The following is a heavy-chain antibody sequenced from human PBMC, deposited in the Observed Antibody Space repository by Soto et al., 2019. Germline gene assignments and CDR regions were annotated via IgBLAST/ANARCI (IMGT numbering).Heavy chain of an antibody. D-gene: IGHD3-9*01. J-gene: IGHJ3*01. Sequence: SETLGLSCAVSGGSISDGVYSWIWLRQPPGKGLEWIGFVVHSGKTYYNRSIRSRVIISIDKSRNHCYLGLKSVTAADTAMHSCDRTSYDILTGRLDAFDVWGQGTMVTVSS. CDR3: DRTSYDILTGRLDAFDV. V-gene: IGHV4-30-2*01. CDR1: GGSISDGVYS. CDR2: VVHSGKT.